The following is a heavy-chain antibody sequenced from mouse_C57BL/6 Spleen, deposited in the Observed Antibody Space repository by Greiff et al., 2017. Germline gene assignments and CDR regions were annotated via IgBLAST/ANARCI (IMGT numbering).Heavy chain of an antibody. CDR3: VRDRVTTLYYYAMDY. D-gene: IGHD2-2*01. V-gene: IGHV10-3*01. CDR1: GFTFNTYA. CDR2: LRSKSSNYAT. J-gene: IGHJ4*01. Sequence: EVHLVESGGGLVQPKGSLKLSCAASGFTFNTYAMHWVRQAPGKGLEWVARLRSKSSNYATYYADSVKDRFTISRDDSQSILYLQMNNLKTENTAMYYCVRDRVTTLYYYAMDYWGQGTSVTVSS.